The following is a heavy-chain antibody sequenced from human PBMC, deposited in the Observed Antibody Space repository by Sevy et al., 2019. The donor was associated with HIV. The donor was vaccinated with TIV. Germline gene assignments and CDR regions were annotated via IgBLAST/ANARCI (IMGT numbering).Heavy chain of an antibody. D-gene: IGHD1-26*01. CDR2: IKSKTDGGTT. Sequence: GSLRLSCAASGFTFSNAWMSWVRQAPGKGLEWVGRIKSKTDGGTTDYAAPVKGRFTISRDDSKNTLYLQMNSLKTEDTAVYYCTTDGIVGDHYFDYWGQGTLVTVSS. J-gene: IGHJ4*02. CDR3: TTDGIVGDHYFDY. V-gene: IGHV3-15*01. CDR1: GFTFSNAW.